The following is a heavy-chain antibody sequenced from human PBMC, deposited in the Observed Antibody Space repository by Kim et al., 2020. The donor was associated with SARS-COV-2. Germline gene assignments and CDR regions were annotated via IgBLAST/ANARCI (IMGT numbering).Heavy chain of an antibody. CDR2: IWYDGSNK. CDR1: GFTFSSYG. Sequence: GGSLRLSCAASGFTFSSYGMHWVRQAPGKGLEWVAVIWYDGSNKYYADSVKGRFTISRDNSKNTLYLQMYSLRAEDTAVYYCAKEGTSCYSGCYYYYGMDVWGQGTTVTVSS. D-gene: IGHD2-2*02. CDR3: AKEGTSCYSGCYYYYGMDV. V-gene: IGHV3-33*06. J-gene: IGHJ6*02.